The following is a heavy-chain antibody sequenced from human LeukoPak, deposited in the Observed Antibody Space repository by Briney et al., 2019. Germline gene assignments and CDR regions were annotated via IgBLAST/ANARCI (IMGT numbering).Heavy chain of an antibody. CDR2: VNYSGHT. CDR1: GDSISSRSYF. Sequence: PSETLSLTCTVSGDSISSRSYFWVWVRQPPGKGLEWIGSVNYSGHTYYKSSLKSRVTVSGDTSKNQFSLKLRSVTAADTAVYYCARLRYSGGNPFDYWGQGTLVTVSS. V-gene: IGHV4-39*01. CDR3: ARLRYSGGNPFDY. J-gene: IGHJ4*02. D-gene: IGHD3-16*01.